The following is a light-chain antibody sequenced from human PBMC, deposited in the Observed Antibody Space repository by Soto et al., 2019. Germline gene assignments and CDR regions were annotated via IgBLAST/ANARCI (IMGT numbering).Light chain of an antibody. J-gene: IGKJ4*01. V-gene: IGKV3-11*01. CDR3: QQRTNLPPT. CDR2: SAS. Sequence: EIVLTQSPATLSLSPGERATLSCRASQSVRNDLVWYHQKPGQAPRVLIYSASNRATGIPARFSGSGSGTDFTLTICSLEPEDFAVYYCQQRTNLPPTFGGGTKVEMK. CDR1: QSVRND.